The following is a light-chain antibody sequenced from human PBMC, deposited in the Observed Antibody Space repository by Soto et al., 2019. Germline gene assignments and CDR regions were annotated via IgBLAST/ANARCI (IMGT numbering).Light chain of an antibody. J-gene: IGKJ5*01. CDR3: QQRSNWPPIT. Sequence: EIVLTQSPVTLSLSPGERAPLSCRASQSVRTYLAWYQQKPGQAPRLLIYDASNRATGIPARFSGSGSGTDFTLTISSLEPEDFAVYYCQQRSNWPPITFGQGTRLEL. CDR1: QSVRTY. CDR2: DAS. V-gene: IGKV3-11*01.